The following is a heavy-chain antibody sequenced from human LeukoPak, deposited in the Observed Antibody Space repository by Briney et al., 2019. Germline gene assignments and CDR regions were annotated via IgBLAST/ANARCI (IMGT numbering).Heavy chain of an antibody. CDR2: INPNSGGT. V-gene: IGHV1-2*02. CDR1: GYTFTGYY. J-gene: IGHJ4*02. D-gene: IGHD3-10*01. Sequence: ASVKASCKASGYTFTGYYMHWVRQAPGQGLEWMGWINPNSGGTNYAQKFQGRVTMTRDTSISTAYMELSRLRSDDTAVYYCARDGAWFGELLSDYWGQGTLVTVSS. CDR3: ARDGAWFGELLSDY.